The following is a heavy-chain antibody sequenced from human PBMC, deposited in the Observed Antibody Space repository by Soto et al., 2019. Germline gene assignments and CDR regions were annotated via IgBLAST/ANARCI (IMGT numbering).Heavy chain of an antibody. J-gene: IGHJ4*02. V-gene: IGHV1-46*01. Sequence: GASVKVSCKASGYSFTSYYMHWVRQAPGQGLEWMGIINPNGGSTSYAQKFQGRVTMTRDTSTITVYMELSSLRSEDTAVYYCARDPYGGHSDPRYCFDYWGQGTLVTVSS. D-gene: IGHD4-17*01. CDR2: INPNGGST. CDR1: GYSFTSYY. CDR3: ARDPYGGHSDPRYCFDY.